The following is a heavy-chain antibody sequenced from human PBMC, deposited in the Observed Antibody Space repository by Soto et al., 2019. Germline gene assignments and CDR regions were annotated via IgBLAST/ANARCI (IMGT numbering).Heavy chain of an antibody. CDR3: ASGPFLCSGGSCETRGAFDI. V-gene: IGHV1-2*04. CDR1: GYTFTGYY. CDR2: INPNSGGT. J-gene: IGHJ3*02. Sequence: ASVKVSCKASGYTFTGYYMHWVRQAPGQGIERMGWINPNSGGTNYAQKFQGWVTMTRDTSISTAYMELSRLRSDDTAVYYCASGPFLCSGGSCETRGAFDIWGQGTMVTVSS. D-gene: IGHD2-15*01.